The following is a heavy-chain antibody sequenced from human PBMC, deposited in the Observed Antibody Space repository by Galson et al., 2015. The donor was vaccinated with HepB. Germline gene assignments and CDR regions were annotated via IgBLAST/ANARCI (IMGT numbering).Heavy chain of an antibody. D-gene: IGHD3-16*02. Sequence: PALVKPTQTLTLTCTFSGFSLRSTGVGVGWIRQPPGRALEWLALVYWDDDKWYSPSLKSRLTITKDTSVNQVVLTMTNMDPVDTATFYCAHIIITFGGVIGDDSFDIWGQGTMVTVSS. V-gene: IGHV2-5*02. CDR3: AHIIITFGGVIGDDSFDI. J-gene: IGHJ3*02. CDR2: VYWDDDK. CDR1: GFSLRSTGVG.